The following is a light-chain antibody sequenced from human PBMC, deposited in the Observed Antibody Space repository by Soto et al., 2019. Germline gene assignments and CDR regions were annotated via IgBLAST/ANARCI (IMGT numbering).Light chain of an antibody. CDR2: DAS. J-gene: IGKJ1*01. CDR3: QQYNSYWT. Sequence: DIQMTQYPSTLSASVGERVTISCRASQSVNNRLAWYQRKPGKAPKLLIHDASTLESGIPSRFSGSGSGTEFTLTISSLQPEEFATDDCQQYNSYWTFGQGTKVDIK. CDR1: QSVNNR. V-gene: IGKV1-5*01.